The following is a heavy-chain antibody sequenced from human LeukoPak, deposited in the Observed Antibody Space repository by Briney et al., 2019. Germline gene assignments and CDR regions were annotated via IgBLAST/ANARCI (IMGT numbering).Heavy chain of an antibody. Sequence: SETLSLTCTVSGGSICSGGYYWSWIRQHPGKGLEWIGYIYYSGSTYYNPSLKSRVTISVDTSKNQFSLKLSSVTAADTAVYYCASVDGGSYYYYYGMDVWGQGTTVAVSS. CDR3: ASVDGGSYYYYYGMDV. J-gene: IGHJ6*02. D-gene: IGHD4-23*01. CDR2: IYYSGST. V-gene: IGHV4-31*03. CDR1: GGSICSGGYY.